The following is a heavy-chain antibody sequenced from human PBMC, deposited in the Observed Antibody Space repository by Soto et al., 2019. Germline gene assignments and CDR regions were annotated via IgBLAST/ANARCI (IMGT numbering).Heavy chain of an antibody. J-gene: IGHJ4*02. CDR1: GFILSNAW. Sequence: RLSCAASGFILSNAWMSGVRQAPGKGLEWVGRIKSKTDGGTTDYAAPVKGRLTISRDDSKNTLFLQMYSLKTEDTAVYYCTTDDPINKNWGQGTLVTVSS. CDR3: TTDDPINKN. CDR2: IKSKTDGGTT. V-gene: IGHV3-15*01.